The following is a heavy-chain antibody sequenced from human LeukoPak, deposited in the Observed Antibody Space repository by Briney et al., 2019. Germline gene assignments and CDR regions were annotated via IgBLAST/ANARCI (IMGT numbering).Heavy chain of an antibody. CDR2: ISWNSGSI. CDR3: AELGITMIGGV. D-gene: IGHD3-10*02. Sequence: GGSLRLSCAASGFTFDNYAMHWVRQAPGKGLEWVSGISWNSGSIGYADSVKGRFTISRDNAKNSLYLQMNSLRAEDTAVYYCAELGITMIGGVWGKGTTVTISS. V-gene: IGHV3-9*01. J-gene: IGHJ6*04. CDR1: GFTFDNYA.